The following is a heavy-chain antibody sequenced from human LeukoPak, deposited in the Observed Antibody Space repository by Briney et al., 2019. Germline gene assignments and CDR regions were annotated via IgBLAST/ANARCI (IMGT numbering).Heavy chain of an antibody. V-gene: IGHV1-2*02. CDR1: GYTFTAYY. J-gene: IGHJ6*04. CDR2: INPNSGGT. CDR3: AKARGLYCSSTSCYDCDV. Sequence: ASVKVSCKASGYTFTAYYIHWVRHAPGQGLEWMGWINPNSGGTNYAQKFQGRVTLTRDTSITTAYMELNRLRSDDTAVYYCAKARGLYCSSTSCYDCDVWGKGTTVTVSS. D-gene: IGHD2-2*01.